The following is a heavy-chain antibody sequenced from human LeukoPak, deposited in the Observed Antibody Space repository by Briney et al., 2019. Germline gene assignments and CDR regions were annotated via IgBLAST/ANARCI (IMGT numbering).Heavy chain of an antibody. Sequence: GGSLRLSCAASGFTFSSFGMHWVRQAPGKGLEWVAVIWFDGTNKYYADSVKGRFTISRDNSKKTSYLQMNSLRAEDMAVYYCAKDQYDILTGTTYYFDYWGQGTLVTVSS. D-gene: IGHD3-9*01. CDR2: IWFDGTNK. V-gene: IGHV3-33*06. J-gene: IGHJ4*02. CDR3: AKDQYDILTGTTYYFDY. CDR1: GFTFSSFG.